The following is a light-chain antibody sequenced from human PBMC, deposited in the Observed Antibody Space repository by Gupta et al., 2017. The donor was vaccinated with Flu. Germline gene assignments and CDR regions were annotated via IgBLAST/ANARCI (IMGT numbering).Light chain of an antibody. CDR1: QSVSTN. V-gene: IGKV3-15*01. CDR3: QQYNYWPYT. J-gene: IGKJ2*01. CDR2: DAS. Sequence: PASLSESPGERATLSGRASQSVSTNLTWYQQKPGQAPRLLIYDASTRATGIPARFSGSGSGTEFTLTISSLQSEDSAIYYCQQYNYWPYTFGQGTKLEIK.